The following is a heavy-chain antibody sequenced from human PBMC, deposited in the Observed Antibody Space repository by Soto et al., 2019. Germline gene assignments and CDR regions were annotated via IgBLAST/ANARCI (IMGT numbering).Heavy chain of an antibody. Sequence: QVQLVQSGAEVKKPGASVKVSCKASGDTFTDYYIHWVRQAPGQGLEWMGTVNPSGGHTTYAQHFLGRMTXTXXXSXXTLYMELTSLTSEDTAVYYCARGGHVVVVTAALAYWGQGTLVTVSS. J-gene: IGHJ4*02. V-gene: IGHV1-46*01. D-gene: IGHD2-21*02. CDR3: ARGGHVVVVTAALAY. CDR2: VNPSGGHT. CDR1: GDTFTDYY.